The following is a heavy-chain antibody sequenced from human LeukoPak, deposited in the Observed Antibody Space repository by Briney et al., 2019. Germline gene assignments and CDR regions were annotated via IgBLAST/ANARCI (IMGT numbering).Heavy chain of an antibody. V-gene: IGHV4-59*01. Sequence: SETLSLTCTVSGGSISSYYWSWIRQPPGKGLEWIGYIYYSGSTNYNPSLKGRVTISVDTSKNQFSLKLSSVTAADTAVYYCAREMTTVTDWGQGTLVTVSS. CDR1: GGSISSYY. J-gene: IGHJ4*02. CDR2: IYYSGST. CDR3: AREMTTVTD. D-gene: IGHD4-17*01.